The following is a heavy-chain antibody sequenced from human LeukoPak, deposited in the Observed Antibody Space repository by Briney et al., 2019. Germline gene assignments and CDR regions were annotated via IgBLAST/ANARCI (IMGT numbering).Heavy chain of an antibody. CDR3: ARHRGITMVRGTSLYYFDY. CDR1: GGSFSGYY. Sequence: PSETLSLTCAVYGGSFSGYYWSWIRQPPGKGLEWIGEINHSGSTNYNPSLKSRVTISVDTSKNQFSLKLSSVTAADTAVYYCARHRGITMVRGTSLYYFDYWGQGTLVTVSS. V-gene: IGHV4-34*01. D-gene: IGHD3-10*01. J-gene: IGHJ4*02. CDR2: INHSGST.